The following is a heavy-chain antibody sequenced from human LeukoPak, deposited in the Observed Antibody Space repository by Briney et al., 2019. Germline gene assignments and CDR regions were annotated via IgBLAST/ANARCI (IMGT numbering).Heavy chain of an antibody. Sequence: GGSLRLSCAASGFTFSTCEMTWVRQAPGKGLEWVSYISGSGTTILYADSVRGRFTISRDDAKNSLYLQMNSLRAEDTAVYYCASVRVTHPQGFDHWGQGTLVTVSS. J-gene: IGHJ4*02. D-gene: IGHD4-11*01. CDR2: ISGSGTTI. CDR3: ASVRVTHPQGFDH. CDR1: GFTFSTCE. V-gene: IGHV3-48*03.